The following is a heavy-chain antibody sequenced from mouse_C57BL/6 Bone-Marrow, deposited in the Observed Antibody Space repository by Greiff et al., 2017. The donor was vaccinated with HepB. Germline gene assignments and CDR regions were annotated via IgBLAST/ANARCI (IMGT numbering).Heavy chain of an antibody. CDR3: TIAGTRAWFAY. CDR1: GFNIKDDY. Sequence: EVQLQESGAELVRPGASVKLSCTASGFNIKDDYMHWVKQRPEQGLEWIGWIDPENGDTEYASKFQGKATITADTSSNTAYLQLSSLTSEDTAVYYCTIAGTRAWFAYWGQGTLVTVSA. V-gene: IGHV14-4*01. J-gene: IGHJ3*01. CDR2: IDPENGDT. D-gene: IGHD4-1*01.